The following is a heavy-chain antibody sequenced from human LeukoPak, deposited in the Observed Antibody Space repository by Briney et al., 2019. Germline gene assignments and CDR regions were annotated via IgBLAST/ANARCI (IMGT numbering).Heavy chain of an antibody. D-gene: IGHD1-1*01. Sequence: ASVKVSCKASGGIFRSYGISWVRQAPGQGLEWMGRTIPIFGTADYAQKFQGRVTITTDETTSTAYMELSSLRFEDTAVYYCARLDGNWYFDLWGRGTLVTVPS. J-gene: IGHJ2*01. CDR2: TIPIFGTA. V-gene: IGHV1-69*05. CDR3: ARLDGNWYFDL. CDR1: GGIFRSYG.